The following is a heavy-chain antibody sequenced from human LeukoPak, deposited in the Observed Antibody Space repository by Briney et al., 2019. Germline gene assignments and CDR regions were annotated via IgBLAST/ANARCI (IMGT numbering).Heavy chain of an antibody. J-gene: IGHJ4*02. D-gene: IGHD3-10*01. Sequence: SETLSLTCTVSGGSISSGDYYWSWIRQPPGKGLEWIGYVYYSGSTYYNPSLKSRVTISVDTSKNQFSLKLSSVTAADTAVYYCAGAIVRGVLDFDYWGQGTLVTVSS. CDR1: GGSISSGDYY. CDR3: AGAIVRGVLDFDY. CDR2: VYYSGST. V-gene: IGHV4-30-4*01.